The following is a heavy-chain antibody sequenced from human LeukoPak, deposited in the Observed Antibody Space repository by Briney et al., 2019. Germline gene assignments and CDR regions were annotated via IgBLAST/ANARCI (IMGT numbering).Heavy chain of an antibody. J-gene: IGHJ4*02. D-gene: IGHD5-12*01. CDR2: IRSSGSAT. Sequence: GGSLRLSCAASGFTFSDYYMSWIRQAPGKGLEWLSYIRSSGSATYYADSVKGRFTISRDNAKNSLYLQMEGLSAEDTAVYHCARATSFAWYYFFDLWGQGTLVTVSS. V-gene: IGHV3-11*01. CDR3: ARATSFAWYYFFDL. CDR1: GFTFSDYY.